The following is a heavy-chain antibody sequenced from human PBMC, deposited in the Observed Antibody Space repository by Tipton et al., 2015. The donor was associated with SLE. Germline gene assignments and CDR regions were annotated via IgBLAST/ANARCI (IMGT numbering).Heavy chain of an antibody. V-gene: IGHV4-61*05. CDR1: GGSISSSSYY. CDR3: ARGIWELMQGWYFDL. CDR2: IFYSGST. Sequence: TLSLTCTVSGGSISSSSYYWGWIRQPPGKGLEWIGYIFYSGSTNYNPSLKSRVTISVDTSKNQFSLKLSSVTAADTAVYYCARGIWELMQGWYFDLWGRGTLVTVSS. J-gene: IGHJ2*01. D-gene: IGHD1-26*01.